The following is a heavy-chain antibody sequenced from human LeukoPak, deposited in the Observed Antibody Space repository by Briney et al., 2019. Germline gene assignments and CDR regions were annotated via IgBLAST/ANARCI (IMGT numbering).Heavy chain of an antibody. CDR2: ISWNSGSI. J-gene: IGHJ4*02. Sequence: GGSLRLSCAASGFTFDDYAMHWVRQAPGKGLEWVSGISWNSGSIGYADSVKGRFTISRDNAKNSLYLRMNSLRAEDTALYYCAKGGRITMVRGVIAAFDYWGQGTLVTVSS. CDR3: AKGGRITMVRGVIAAFDY. V-gene: IGHV3-9*01. CDR1: GFTFDDYA. D-gene: IGHD3-10*01.